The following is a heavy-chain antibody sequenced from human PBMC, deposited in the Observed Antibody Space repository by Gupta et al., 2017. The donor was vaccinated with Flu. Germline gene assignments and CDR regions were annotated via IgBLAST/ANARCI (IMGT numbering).Heavy chain of an antibody. CDR1: GFTFSSYA. V-gene: IGHV3-23*01. CDR2: INGSRDSA. J-gene: IGHJ4*02. D-gene: IGHD3-10*01. Sequence: EVQLLESGGGLVQPGGSLRLSCAASGFTFSSYAMSWVRQAPGKGLEWVSAINGSRDSAYYAGSVKGRFTISRDNSKNTLYLHMNSLRAEDTAIYCCAKVSSYDSGSQLVFDSWGQGTLVTVSS. CDR3: AKVSSYDSGSQLVFDS.